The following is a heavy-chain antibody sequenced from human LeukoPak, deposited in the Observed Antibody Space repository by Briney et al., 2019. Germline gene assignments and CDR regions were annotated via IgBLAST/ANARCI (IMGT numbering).Heavy chain of an antibody. CDR1: GDSISSTSVY. CDR2: FFHTGIT. V-gene: IGHV4-39*01. CDR3: ATHPSNDEAAPMAWG. J-gene: IGHJ4*02. D-gene: IGHD3-10*01. Sequence: SETLSLTCAVSGDSISSTSVYWDWIRQPPGKGLEWIGTFFHTGITYSNPSLRSRVTTSVDTSKNQFSLKLNSVTAADTAVYYCATHPSNDEAAPMAWGWGLGTLVTVSS.